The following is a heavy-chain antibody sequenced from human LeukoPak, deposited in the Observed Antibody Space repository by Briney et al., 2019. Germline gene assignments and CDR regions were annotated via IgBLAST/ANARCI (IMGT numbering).Heavy chain of an antibody. J-gene: IGHJ4*02. CDR2: ISYDGSNK. CDR3: ARDDRRYSSSWYVRSSAGDY. D-gene: IGHD6-13*01. V-gene: IGHV3-30-3*01. CDR1: GFTFSIYA. Sequence: PGRSLRLSCAASGFTFSIYAMHWVRQAPAKGLEWVAVISYDGSNKYYTHSVKGRSIISRDNTKNTLYLQMNSLRADDTAVYYCARDDRRYSSSWYVRSSAGDYWGQGTLVTVSS.